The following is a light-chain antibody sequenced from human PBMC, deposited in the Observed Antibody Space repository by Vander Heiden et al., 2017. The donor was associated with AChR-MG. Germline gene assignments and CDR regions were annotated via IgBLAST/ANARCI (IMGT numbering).Light chain of an antibody. V-gene: IGLV2-14*03. CDR1: SSDVGGYNY. J-gene: IGLJ3*02. CDR3: SSYTSSTTLVV. CDR2: DGY. Sequence: HSALTQPASVSVSPGQSITISCTGTSSDVGGYNYVSWYQQHPGKAPKLMIYDGYNRPSGVSDRFSGSKSGNTASLTIFGLQAEDEADYYCSSYTSSTTLVVFGGGTKLTVL.